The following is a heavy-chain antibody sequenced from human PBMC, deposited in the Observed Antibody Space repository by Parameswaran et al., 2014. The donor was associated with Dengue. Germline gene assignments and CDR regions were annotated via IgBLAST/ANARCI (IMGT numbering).Heavy chain of an antibody. D-gene: IGHD6-13*01. Sequence: RQPPGKGLEWVAVIWYDGSNKYYADSVKGRFTISRDNSKNTLYLQMNSLRAEDTAVYYCAREAIAAAGVYYFDYWGQGTLVTVS. V-gene: IGHV3-33*01. CDR3: AREAIAAAGVYYFDY. CDR2: IWYDGSNK. J-gene: IGHJ4*02.